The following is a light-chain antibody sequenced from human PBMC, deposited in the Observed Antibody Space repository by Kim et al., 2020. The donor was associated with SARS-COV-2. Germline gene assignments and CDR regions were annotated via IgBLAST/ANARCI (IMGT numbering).Light chain of an antibody. Sequence: AEDRPGKVHGRGNNKGINYHDWNQQKPNQARQLVIYYDADRPSGIHERFSGPISGNTATLTISRVEAVEEANYYCQVWDSAVVFGGGTQLTVL. CDR2: YDA. CDR1: NKGINY. V-gene: IGLV3-21*04. J-gene: IGLJ2*01. CDR3: QVWDSAVV.